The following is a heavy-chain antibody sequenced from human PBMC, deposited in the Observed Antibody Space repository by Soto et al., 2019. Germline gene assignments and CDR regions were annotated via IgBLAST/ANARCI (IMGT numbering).Heavy chain of an antibody. V-gene: IGHV4-31*03. D-gene: IGHD1-20*01. J-gene: IGHJ4*02. Sequence: QVQLQESGPGLVKPSQTLSLTCTVSGGSISSGGSCWSWIRQYPGKGLEWIGYISYSGSTYYNPSLKSRITISVDTSKNQFSLKLSSVTAADTAVYYCARDGITRTVIDYWGQGTLVTVSS. CDR3: ARDGITRTVIDY. CDR2: ISYSGST. CDR1: GGSISSGGSC.